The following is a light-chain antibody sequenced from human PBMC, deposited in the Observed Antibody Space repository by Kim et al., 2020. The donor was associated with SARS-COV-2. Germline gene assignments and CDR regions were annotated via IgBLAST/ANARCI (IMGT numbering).Light chain of an antibody. CDR2: GAS. J-gene: IGKJ2*03. V-gene: IGKV1-27*01. Sequence: DIQMTQSPSSLSASVGDRVTITCRASQGISTSLIWYQQKPGKVPKLLIYGASTLQSGVPSRFSGSGSGTDLTLTINSLQPEDVATYYCQKYDSVPHSFGQGTKLEI. CDR1: QGISTS. CDR3: QKYDSVPHS.